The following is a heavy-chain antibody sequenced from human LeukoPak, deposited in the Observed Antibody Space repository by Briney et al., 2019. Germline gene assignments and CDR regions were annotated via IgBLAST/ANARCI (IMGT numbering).Heavy chain of an antibody. J-gene: IGHJ3*02. V-gene: IGHV1-18*01. CDR3: ARAESVRDFWSGYPELSAFDI. CDR1: GYTFTSYG. CDR2: ISAYNGNT. Sequence: GASVKVSCKASGYTFTSYGISWVRQAPGQGLEWMGWISAYNGNTNYAQKLQGRVTMTTDTSTSTAYMELRSLRSDDTAVYYCARAESVRDFWSGYPELSAFDIWGQGTMVTVSS. D-gene: IGHD3-3*01.